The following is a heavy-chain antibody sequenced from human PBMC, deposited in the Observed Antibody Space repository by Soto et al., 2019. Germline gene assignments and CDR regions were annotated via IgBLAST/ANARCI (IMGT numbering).Heavy chain of an antibody. Sequence: SVKVSCKASGGTFSSYAISWVRQAPGQGLEWMGGIIPIFGTANYAQKFQGRVTITADKSTSTAYMELSSLRSEDTAVYYCAREAVDGSYYYSSMGLWGQGTTVPVSS. V-gene: IGHV1-69*06. D-gene: IGHD6-19*01. CDR2: IIPIFGTA. CDR3: AREAVDGSYYYSSMGL. J-gene: IGHJ6*02. CDR1: GGTFSSYA.